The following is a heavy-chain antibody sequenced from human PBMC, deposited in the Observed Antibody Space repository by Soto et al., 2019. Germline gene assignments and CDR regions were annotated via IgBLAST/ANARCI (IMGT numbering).Heavy chain of an antibody. V-gene: IGHV3-23*01. CDR3: AKGHYYDNVGNWVANQAFDS. CDR2: ISGGGTGT. D-gene: IGHD3-22*01. CDR1: GFSLNNYA. J-gene: IGHJ4*02. Sequence: PGGSLRLCGAGSGFSLNNYAMNWVRLAPGKGLEWVSSISGGGTGTYSADAVRGRFTISSDKSRNKVYLQMSSLRAEDTAVYYCAKGHYYDNVGNWVANQAFDSWGQGSLVTVSS.